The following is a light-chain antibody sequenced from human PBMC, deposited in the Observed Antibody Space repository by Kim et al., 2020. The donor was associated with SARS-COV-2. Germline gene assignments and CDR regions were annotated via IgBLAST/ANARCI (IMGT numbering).Light chain of an antibody. V-gene: IGKV3-20*01. J-gene: IGKJ2*01. CDR3: QQYDSSSYT. CDR2: TAS. CDR1: QSVSSSH. Sequence: SPGERATLSCRASQSVSSSHLAWYQQKPGQAPRLLIYTASIRAAGVADRFTGSGSGTDFTLTISRLEPEDFAVYYCQQYDSSSYTFGQGTKLEIK.